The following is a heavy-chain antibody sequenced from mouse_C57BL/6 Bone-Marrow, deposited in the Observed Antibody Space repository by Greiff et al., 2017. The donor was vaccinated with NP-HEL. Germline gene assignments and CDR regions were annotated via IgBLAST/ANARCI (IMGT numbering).Heavy chain of an antibody. Sequence: QVQLKQPGAELVRPGSSVKLSCKASGYTFTSSWMHWVKQRPIQGLEWIGNIDPSASETHYNQNFKDKATLTVDKSSSTAYLQLSSLTSEDSAVYYCAREGFAYWGPGTLVTVSA. J-gene: IGHJ3*01. CDR3: AREGFAY. CDR1: GYTFTSSW. CDR2: IDPSASET. V-gene: IGHV1-52*01.